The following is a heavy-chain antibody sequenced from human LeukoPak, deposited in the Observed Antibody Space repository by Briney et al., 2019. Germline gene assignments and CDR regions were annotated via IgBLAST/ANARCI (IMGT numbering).Heavy chain of an antibody. Sequence: PSETLSLTCTVSGGSISSYYWSWTRQPAGKGLEWIGRIYPSGSTNYNPSLKSRVTMSVDTSKNQFSLKLSSVAAADTAGYYCARDSSSWYTGSSVDIWGQGTMVTVSS. CDR3: ARDSSSWYTGSSVDI. D-gene: IGHD6-13*01. CDR2: IYPSGST. J-gene: IGHJ3*02. CDR1: GGSISSYY. V-gene: IGHV4-4*07.